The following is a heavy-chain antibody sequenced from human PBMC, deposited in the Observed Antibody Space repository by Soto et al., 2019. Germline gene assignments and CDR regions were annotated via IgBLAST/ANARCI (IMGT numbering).Heavy chain of an antibody. J-gene: IGHJ6*02. CDR2: ISSSSSYI. D-gene: IGHD3-22*01. CDR3: ARTSTGYYYDSSGYYSGYGMDI. Sequence: GGSLRLSCAASGFTFSSYSMNWVRQAPGKGLEWVSSISSSSSYIYYADSVKGRFTISRDNAKNSLYLQMNSLRAEDTAVYYCARTSTGYYYDSSGYYSGYGMDIWGQGTTVTVSS. V-gene: IGHV3-21*01. CDR1: GFTFSSYS.